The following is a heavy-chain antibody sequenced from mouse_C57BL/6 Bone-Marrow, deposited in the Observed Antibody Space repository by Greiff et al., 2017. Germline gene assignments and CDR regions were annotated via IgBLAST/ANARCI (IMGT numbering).Heavy chain of an antibody. J-gene: IGHJ3*01. CDR3: AILAVVATRFAY. V-gene: IGHV1-74*01. D-gene: IGHD1-1*01. Sequence: QVQLKQPGAELVKPGASVKVSCKASGYTFTSYWMHWVKQRPGQGLEWIGRIHPSDSDTNYNQKFKGKATLTVDKSSSTAYMQLSSLTSEDSAVYYCAILAVVATRFAYWGQGTLVTVSA. CDR2: IHPSDSDT. CDR1: GYTFTSYW.